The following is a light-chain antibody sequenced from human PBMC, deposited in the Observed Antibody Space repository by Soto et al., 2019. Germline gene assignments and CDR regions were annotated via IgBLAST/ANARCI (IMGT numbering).Light chain of an antibody. J-gene: IGLJ1*01. CDR1: NPNIGAGYD. CDR3: QSYDSSLSGCV. CDR2: GKN. Sequence: QSALTQPPSVSGAPGQRVTISCTGSNPNIGAGYDVHWYQQLPGTAPKLLIYGKNNRPSGVPDRFSGSESGTSASLAITGLQAEDEADYYCQSYDSSLSGCVFGTGTKVTVL. V-gene: IGLV1-40*01.